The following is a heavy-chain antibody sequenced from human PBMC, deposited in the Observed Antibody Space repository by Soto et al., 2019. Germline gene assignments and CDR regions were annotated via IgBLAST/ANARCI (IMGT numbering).Heavy chain of an antibody. CDR1: GYTLTELS. Sequence: ASVKVSCKVSGYTLTELSMHWVRQAPGKGLEWMGGFDPEDGETNYAQKFQGRVTITADESTSTAYMELSSLRSEDTAVYYCARDVRAVAGSGIYYYYYGMDVWGQGTTVTVSS. CDR2: FDPEDGET. J-gene: IGHJ6*02. V-gene: IGHV1-24*01. CDR3: ARDVRAVAGSGIYYYYYGMDV. D-gene: IGHD6-19*01.